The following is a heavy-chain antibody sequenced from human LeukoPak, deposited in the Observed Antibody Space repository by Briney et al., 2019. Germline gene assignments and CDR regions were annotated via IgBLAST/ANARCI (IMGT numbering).Heavy chain of an antibody. CDR2: IYPNNGGT. CDR1: GYTFTGYH. CDR3: ASVTWSDKFSDFDY. J-gene: IGHJ4*02. D-gene: IGHD3-3*01. V-gene: IGHV1-2*02. Sequence: AASVKVSCKASGYTFTGYHIHWVRQAPGQGLEWMGWIYPNNGGTKYAQKFQDRVTMTRDTSITTAYMELSRLRSDDTAVYYCASVTWSDKFSDFDYGGEGTLVPVSS.